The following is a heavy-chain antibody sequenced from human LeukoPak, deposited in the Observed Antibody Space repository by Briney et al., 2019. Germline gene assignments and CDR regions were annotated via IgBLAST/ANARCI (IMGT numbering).Heavy chain of an antibody. V-gene: IGHV3-23*01. D-gene: IGHD3-22*01. Sequence: PGGSLRLACAASGFTFSSDAMSWVRQAPGKGLEWVSAISGSGGSTYYADSVKGRFTISRDNSKNTLYLQMNSLRAEDTAVYYCAKDLTMIVVVTDFDYWGQGTLVTVSS. J-gene: IGHJ4*02. CDR1: GFTFSSDA. CDR2: ISGSGGST. CDR3: AKDLTMIVVVTDFDY.